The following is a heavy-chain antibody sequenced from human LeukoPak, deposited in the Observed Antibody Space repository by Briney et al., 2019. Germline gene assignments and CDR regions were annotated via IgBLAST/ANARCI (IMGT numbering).Heavy chain of an antibody. Sequence: LSQTLSLTCALSGDTVSSNSAAWNWLRQSPSRGLEWLGRTYYMSNWYNDYAVSVKSRITINPDTSKNQFSLQLSSGTPEDTAVYCCARGGSYYSVDYWGQGTLVTVSS. CDR3: ARGGSYYSVDY. V-gene: IGHV6-1*01. CDR2: TYYMSNWYN. D-gene: IGHD1-26*01. CDR1: GDTVSSNSAA. J-gene: IGHJ4*02.